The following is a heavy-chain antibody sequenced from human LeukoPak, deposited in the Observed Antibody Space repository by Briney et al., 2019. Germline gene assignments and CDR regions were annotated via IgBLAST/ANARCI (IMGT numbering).Heavy chain of an antibody. CDR1: GFTFSTFA. CDR3: AKIISPPWGGIDH. V-gene: IGHV3-23*01. Sequence: GGSLRLSCAASGFTFSTFAMSWVRQAPGKGLEWVSAISGSGGTRNYADSVKGRFTISRDKSQNTLYLQMSSLRAEDTAVYYCAKIISPPWGGIDHWGQGTLVTVSS. J-gene: IGHJ4*02. CDR2: ISGSGGTR. D-gene: IGHD3-16*01.